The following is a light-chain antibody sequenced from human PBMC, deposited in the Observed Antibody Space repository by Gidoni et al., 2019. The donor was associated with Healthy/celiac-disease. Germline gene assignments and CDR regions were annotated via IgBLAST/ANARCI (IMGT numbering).Light chain of an antibody. Sequence: EVVMTQSPATLSVSPGESATLSGRASQSVSSNLAWYQQKPGQAPRLLIYGASTMATGIPARFSGSGSGTEFTLTISSLQSEYFAVYYCQQYNNWPPWTFGQGTKVEIK. CDR1: QSVSSN. CDR3: QQYNNWPPWT. J-gene: IGKJ1*01. CDR2: GAS. V-gene: IGKV3-15*01.